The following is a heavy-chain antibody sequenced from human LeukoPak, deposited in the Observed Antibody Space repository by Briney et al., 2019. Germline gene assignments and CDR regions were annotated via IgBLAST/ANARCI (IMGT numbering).Heavy chain of an antibody. CDR2: FSSSGGST. CDR1: GFTFNSYA. V-gene: IGHV3-23*01. CDR3: AKYCSGGNCYSGLY. J-gene: IGHJ4*02. D-gene: IGHD2-15*01. Sequence: GGSLRLSCAASGFTFNSYAMTWVRQAPGKGLEWVSTFSSSGGSTYYADSVKGRFTISRDSSKNTLFLQMNSLRAEDTAVYYCAKYCSGGNCYSGLYWGQGTLVTVSS.